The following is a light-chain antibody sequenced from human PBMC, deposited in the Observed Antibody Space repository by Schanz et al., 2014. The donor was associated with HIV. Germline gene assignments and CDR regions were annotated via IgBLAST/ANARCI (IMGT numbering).Light chain of an antibody. CDR2: DVS. J-gene: IGLJ2*01. V-gene: IGLV2-14*03. CDR3: ASYTSSSTVV. CDR1: SSDVGNYNY. Sequence: QSALTQPASVSGSPGQSITISCTGTSSDVGNYNYVSWYQQHPGKAPKLMIYDVSNRPSGVSNRFSGSKSGNAASLTIFGLQAEDEAHYYCASYTSSSTVVFGGGTKRTVL.